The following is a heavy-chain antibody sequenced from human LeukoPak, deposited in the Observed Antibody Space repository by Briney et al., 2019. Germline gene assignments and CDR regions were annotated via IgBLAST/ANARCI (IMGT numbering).Heavy chain of an antibody. CDR2: ISSSGSTI. V-gene: IGHV3-11*04. J-gene: IGHJ4*02. Sequence: GGSLRLSCAASGFTFSDYYMSWIRQAQGKGLEWVSYISSSGSTIYYADSVKGRFTISRDNARNSLYLQMNSLRAEDTAVYYCARDYYYDSSGYYLHWGQGTLVTVSS. CDR3: ARDYYYDSSGYYLH. CDR1: GFTFSDYY. D-gene: IGHD3-22*01.